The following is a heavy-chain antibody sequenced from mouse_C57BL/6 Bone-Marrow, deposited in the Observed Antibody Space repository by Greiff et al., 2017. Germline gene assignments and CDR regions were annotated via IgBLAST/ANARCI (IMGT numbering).Heavy chain of an antibody. D-gene: IGHD1-1*01. CDR1: GFTFSDYY. J-gene: IGHJ3*01. CDR3: ERTVDYYYPAWFAY. CDR2: ISTGGGST. V-gene: IGHV5-12*01. Sequence: EVKLVESGGGLVQPGGSLKLSCAASGFTFSDYYMYWVRQTPEKRLEWVAYISTGGGSTFYPDTVKGRFTFPIDNAKNTLSLQMSRLKSEDTAMDYCERTVDYYYPAWFAYWGQGTLVTVSA.